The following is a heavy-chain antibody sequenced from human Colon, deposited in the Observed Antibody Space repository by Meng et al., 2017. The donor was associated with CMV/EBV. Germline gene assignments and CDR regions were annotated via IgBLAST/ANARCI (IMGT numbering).Heavy chain of an antibody. V-gene: IGHV3-15*01. Sequence: VRLVEFGGGSVKPGGSLRLSCVTSGFPFSNVWMSWVRQAPGKGLEWVGRIKRKSDGGTADFAAPVKGRFTISRDDSKTTLYLQMNSLRSEDTAVYYCTTAYGRGTGDYWGQGTLVTVSS. J-gene: IGHJ4*02. CDR1: GFPFSNVW. CDR3: TTAYGRGTGDY. D-gene: IGHD1-14*01. CDR2: IKRKSDGGTA.